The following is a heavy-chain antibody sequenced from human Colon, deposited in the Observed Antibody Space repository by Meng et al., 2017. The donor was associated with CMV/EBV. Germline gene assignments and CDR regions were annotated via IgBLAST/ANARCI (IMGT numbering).Heavy chain of an antibody. D-gene: IGHD1-7*01. V-gene: IGHV3-30-3*01. Sequence: GESLKISCAVSGFTFTSYSMHWVRRAPGKRLEWVAVLLYDGSKEYYADSVRGRFTISRDTSTNMLFLQMDGLSSEDTAIYYCARGLELPDYWGQGTLVTVSS. J-gene: IGHJ4*02. CDR2: LLYDGSKE. CDR3: ARGLELPDY. CDR1: GFTFTSYS.